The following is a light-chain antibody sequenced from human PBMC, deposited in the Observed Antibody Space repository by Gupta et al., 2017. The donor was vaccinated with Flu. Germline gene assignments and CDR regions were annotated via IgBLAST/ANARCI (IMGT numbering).Light chain of an antibody. CDR1: SNDVGSYNY. Sequence: QSALTQPASVSGSPGQSIPISCTGTSNDVGSYNYVSWYQQHPGKAPPLMIYEVINRPSGVSNRFSGTKAGNAASLTISGLQAEDEADYYCSSYTTSSTLVFGGGTKLTVL. CDR2: EVI. CDR3: SSYTTSSTLV. J-gene: IGLJ3*02. V-gene: IGLV2-14*01.